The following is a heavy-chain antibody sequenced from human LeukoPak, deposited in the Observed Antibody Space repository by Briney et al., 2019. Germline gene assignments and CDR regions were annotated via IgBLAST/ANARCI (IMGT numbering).Heavy chain of an antibody. V-gene: IGHV1-2*02. CDR1: GYTFTAHY. D-gene: IGHD4-23*01. CDR2: INPSTVDT. Sequence: RASVKVSCKASGYTFTAHYLHWARQAPGQGLEWMGWINPSTVDTRYAPKFQGRVTMTKDTSISTAYMEVTRLTSDDSAVYFCAADYYGGNGFVIWGQGTMVTVSS. CDR3: AADYYGGNGFVI. J-gene: IGHJ3*02.